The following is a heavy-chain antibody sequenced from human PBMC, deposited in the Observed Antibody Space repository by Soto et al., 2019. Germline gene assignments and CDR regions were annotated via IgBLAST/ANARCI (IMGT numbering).Heavy chain of an antibody. D-gene: IGHD2-8*01. V-gene: IGHV1-2*04. Sequence: QAQLVQSGAEVKKPGASVKVSCKASGYTFTNYYIHWVRQAPGQGLEWMGWIDGDSGDTKDAQKFXGWVXMXGDTSINTAYMELSRLTSDDTAVYYCARTPNNGRAGVYGMDVWGQGTTVTVSS. CDR1: GYTFTNYY. J-gene: IGHJ6*02. CDR3: ARTPNNGRAGVYGMDV. CDR2: IDGDSGDT.